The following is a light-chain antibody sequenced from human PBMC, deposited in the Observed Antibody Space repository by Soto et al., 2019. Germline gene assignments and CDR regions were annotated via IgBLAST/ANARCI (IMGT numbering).Light chain of an antibody. CDR1: SFNIGNNY. CDR2: ENN. Sequence: QSVLTQLPSVSAAPGQKVTISCSGSSFNIGNNYVSWYQQLPGTAPKLLIYENNKRPSGILDRFSGSKSGTSATLGITGLQTGDEADYYCGTWDSSLSAFVFGTGTKVTVL. V-gene: IGLV1-51*02. J-gene: IGLJ1*01. CDR3: GTWDSSLSAFV.